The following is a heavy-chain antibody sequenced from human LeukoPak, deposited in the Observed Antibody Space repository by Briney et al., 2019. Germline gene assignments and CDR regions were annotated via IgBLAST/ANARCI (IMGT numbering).Heavy chain of an antibody. CDR2: ISSSSSYI. CDR3: ARAHYDSSGYYWETYYFDY. J-gene: IGHJ4*02. D-gene: IGHD3-22*01. CDR1: GFTFSSYS. V-gene: IGHV3-21*01. Sequence: PGGSLSLSCAASGFTFSSYSMNWVRQAPGKGLEWVSSISSSSSYIYYADSVKGRFTISRDNAKNSLYLQMNSLRAEDTAVYYCARAHYDSSGYYWETYYFDYWGQGTLVTVSS.